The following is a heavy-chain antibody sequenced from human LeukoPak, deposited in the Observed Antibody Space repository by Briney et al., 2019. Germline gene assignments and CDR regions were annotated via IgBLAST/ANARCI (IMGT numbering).Heavy chain of an antibody. Sequence: GGSLRLSCAASGFTFSSYATSWVRQAPGKGLEWVSAISNSGGDTSYSDSVKGRFTISRDKSKSTLYLQMNSLRAEDTAIYYCSTWNYVEYWGQGTLVTVSS. D-gene: IGHD2-2*01. CDR2: ISNSGGDT. V-gene: IGHV3-23*01. J-gene: IGHJ4*02. CDR1: GFTFSSYA. CDR3: STWNYVEY.